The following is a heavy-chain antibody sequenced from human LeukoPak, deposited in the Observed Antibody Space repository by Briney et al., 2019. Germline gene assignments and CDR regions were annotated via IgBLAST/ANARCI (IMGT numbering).Heavy chain of an antibody. CDR1: GFTFRSFG. Sequence: GGSLRLSCLASGFTFRSFGLHWVRQAPGTGLEWVALISYDGSNKNYADSVKGRFTISRDNSKNILYLQMNSLRVEDTAVYFCARGYGGNSAAFDIWGQGTMVTVSS. J-gene: IGHJ3*02. V-gene: IGHV3-30*03. CDR3: ARGYGGNSAAFDI. CDR2: ISYDGSNK. D-gene: IGHD4-23*01.